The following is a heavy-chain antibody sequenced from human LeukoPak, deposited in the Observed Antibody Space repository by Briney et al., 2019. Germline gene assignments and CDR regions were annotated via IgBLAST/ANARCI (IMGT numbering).Heavy chain of an antibody. CDR1: GFTFSDYY. V-gene: IGHV3-7*01. D-gene: IGHD3-3*02. J-gene: IGHJ4*02. Sequence: PGGSLRLSCAASGFTFSDYYMSWIRQAPGKGLEWVVNIKPDGGDKYYVDSVKGRFTISRDNAKNSLYLQMNSLRAEDTAVYYCTAGALVYWGRGTLINVSS. CDR2: IKPDGGDK. CDR3: TAGALVY.